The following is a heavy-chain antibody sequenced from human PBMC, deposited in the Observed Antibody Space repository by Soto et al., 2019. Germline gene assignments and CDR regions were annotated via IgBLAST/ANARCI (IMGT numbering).Heavy chain of an antibody. J-gene: IGHJ5*02. CDR1: GYTFTSYG. Sequence: QVQLVQSGAEVKKPGASVKVSCKASGYTFTSYGISWVRQAPGQGLEWMGWISAYNGNTNYAQKLEVRVTMTTDTPTSAADMELRSLRSYDTAVYYCARDYSPVAAPYNWFYPWGQGTLVTVSS. D-gene: IGHD2-15*01. CDR3: ARDYSPVAAPYNWFYP. V-gene: IGHV1-18*01. CDR2: ISAYNGNT.